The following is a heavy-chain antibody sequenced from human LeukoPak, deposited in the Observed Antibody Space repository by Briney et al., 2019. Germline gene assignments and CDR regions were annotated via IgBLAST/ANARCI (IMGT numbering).Heavy chain of an antibody. V-gene: IGHV3-66*03. CDR2: IYSCGST. Sequence: GGSLRLSCAASGFTVGSNYMSWVRQAPGKGLEWVSVIYSCGSTYYADSVKGRFTISRDNSKNTLYLQMNSLRAEDTAVYYCARGDCSGGSCYPRGCAFDIWAKGQWSPSLQ. D-gene: IGHD2-15*01. CDR1: GFTVGSNY. J-gene: IGHJ3*02. CDR3: ARGDCSGGSCYPRGCAFDI.